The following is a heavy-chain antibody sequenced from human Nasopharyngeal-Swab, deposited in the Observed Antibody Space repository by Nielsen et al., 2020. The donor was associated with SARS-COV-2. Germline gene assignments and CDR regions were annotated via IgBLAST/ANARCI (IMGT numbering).Heavy chain of an antibody. V-gene: IGHV3-21*01. J-gene: IGHJ4*02. D-gene: IGHD3-22*01. CDR3: ARDRYFYDSGSYNPDY. Sequence: GGSLRLSCAASGVSFSPYIMNWVRRAPGKGLEWVASIGNSNEYIFYADSVKGRFTISRDNAKDTLYLQMDGLRVEDTAMYYCARDRYFYDSGSYNPDYWGQGTLVTVSS. CDR1: GVSFSPYI. CDR2: IGNSNEYI.